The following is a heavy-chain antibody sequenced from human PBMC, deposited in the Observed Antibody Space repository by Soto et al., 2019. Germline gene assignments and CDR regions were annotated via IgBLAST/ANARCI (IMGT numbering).Heavy chain of an antibody. V-gene: IGHV3-20*04. CDR2: INWNGGSA. CDR3: ARGRRYKWIYAECDP. D-gene: IGHD1-1*01. J-gene: IGHJ5*02. Sequence: EVQLVESGGGVERPGGSLRLSCPASGFTFDDYGMNWVRQVPGKGLEWVSGINWNGGSAGYADSVRGRFTISRDNAKNSVYLQKNSLTGEDAGVYYCARGRRYKWIYAECDPWRQGTLVTVS. CDR1: GFTFDDYG.